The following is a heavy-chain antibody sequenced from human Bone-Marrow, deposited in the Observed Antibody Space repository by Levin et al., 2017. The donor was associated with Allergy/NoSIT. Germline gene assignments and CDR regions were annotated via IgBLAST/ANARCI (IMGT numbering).Heavy chain of an antibody. V-gene: IGHV3-23*01. J-gene: IGHJ4*02. Sequence: GGSLRLSCAASGFTFSSYAMSWVRQAPGKGLEWVSAISGSGGSTYYADSVKGRFTISRDNSKNTLYLQMNSLRAEDTAVYYCAKDLSQIQIAAGLGWGQGTLVTVSS. CDR1: GFTFSSYA. CDR2: ISGSGGST. CDR3: AKDLSQIQIAAGLG. D-gene: IGHD6-13*01.